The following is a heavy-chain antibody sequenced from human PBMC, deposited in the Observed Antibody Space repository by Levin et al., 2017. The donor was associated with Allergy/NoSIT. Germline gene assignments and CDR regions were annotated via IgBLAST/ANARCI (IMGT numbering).Heavy chain of an antibody. Sequence: GESLKISCAASGFTFSSYWMNWVRQAPGKGLEWVANIKQDGSEKNYVDSVKGRFTISRDNAKNSLYLQMNSLRAEDTAVYYCASTKRQGGVDYWGQGTLVTVSS. D-gene: IGHD3-16*01. CDR3: ASTKRQGGVDY. CDR1: GFTFSSYW. V-gene: IGHV3-7*01. CDR2: IKQDGSEK. J-gene: IGHJ4*02.